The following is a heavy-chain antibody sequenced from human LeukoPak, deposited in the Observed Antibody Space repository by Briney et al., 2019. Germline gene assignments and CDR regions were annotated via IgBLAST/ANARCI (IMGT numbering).Heavy chain of an antibody. J-gene: IGHJ4*02. V-gene: IGHV3-23*01. Sequence: GGSLRLACEASGFTFRTHSMNWVRQAPGKGLEWVSAISGSGDSTYYADSVKGRFTISRDNSKNTLYLQMDSLRAEDTAVNCCVKGSYYESSGHYYFDYWGQGTLVTVSS. CDR1: GFTFRTHS. CDR2: ISGSGDST. D-gene: IGHD3-22*01. CDR3: VKGSYYESSGHYYFDY.